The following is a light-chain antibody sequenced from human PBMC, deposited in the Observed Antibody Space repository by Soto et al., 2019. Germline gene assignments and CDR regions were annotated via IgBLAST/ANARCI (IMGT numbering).Light chain of an antibody. CDR2: DAS. J-gene: IGKJ5*01. V-gene: IGKV3-15*01. CDR3: QQYHNWPIT. Sequence: ETVLTQSPATLSLSPGERATLSCRASQSVSSNLAWHQQKPGQAPRILMYDASTRATGIPARFSGSGSGTEFTLTISSLQSEDFAVYYCQQYHNWPITFGQGTRLEIK. CDR1: QSVSSN.